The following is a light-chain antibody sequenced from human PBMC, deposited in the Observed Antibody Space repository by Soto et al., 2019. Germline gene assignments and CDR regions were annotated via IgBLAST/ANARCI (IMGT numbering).Light chain of an antibody. V-gene: IGLV2-23*01. Sequence: QSVLTQPPSASGSPGQSVTISCSGTSSDTGDYNYVSWYQQHPGKAPKLMIYEGSKRPSGVSNRFSGSKSGNTASLTISGRQAEDEADYYCCAYAGSSTYVFGTGTKVTVL. CDR2: EGS. CDR3: CAYAGSSTYV. J-gene: IGLJ1*01. CDR1: SSDTGDYNY.